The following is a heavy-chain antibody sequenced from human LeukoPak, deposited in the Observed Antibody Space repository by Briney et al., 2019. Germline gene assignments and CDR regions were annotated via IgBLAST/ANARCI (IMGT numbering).Heavy chain of an antibody. CDR1: GGSFSGYY. D-gene: IGHD4-17*01. Sequence: SETLSLTCAVYGGSFSGYYWSWIRQPPGKGLEWIGGINHSGSTNYNPSLKSRVTISVDTSKNQFSLKLSSVTAADTAVYYCAYGDYLNYWGQGTLVTVSS. CDR2: INHSGST. J-gene: IGHJ4*02. CDR3: AYGDYLNY. V-gene: IGHV4-34*01.